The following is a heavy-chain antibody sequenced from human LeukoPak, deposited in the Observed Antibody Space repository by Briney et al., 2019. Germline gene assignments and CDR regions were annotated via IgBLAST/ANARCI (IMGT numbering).Heavy chain of an antibody. V-gene: IGHV4-31*03. Sequence: SQTLSLTCTVSGGSISSGGYYWSWIRQHPGKGLEWIGYIYYSGSTYYNPSLKSRVTISVDTSKNQSSLKLSSVTAADTAVYYCARGPPRGYFDYWGQETLVTVSS. CDR3: ARGPPRGYFDY. CDR1: GGSISSGGYY. J-gene: IGHJ4*02. CDR2: IYYSGST.